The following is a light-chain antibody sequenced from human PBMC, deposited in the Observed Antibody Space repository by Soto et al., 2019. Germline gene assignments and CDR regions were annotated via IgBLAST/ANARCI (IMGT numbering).Light chain of an antibody. Sequence: DIQMTQSPTSLSASVGARVLINCRASQDVSSSLNWYQQRPGKAPELLIYATSSLQSGVPSRFSGSGSGTEFTLTISSLQPEDSATYYCLQHNTYPRTFGQGTKVDI. J-gene: IGKJ1*01. CDR3: LQHNTYPRT. CDR1: QDVSSS. V-gene: IGKV1-17*01. CDR2: ATS.